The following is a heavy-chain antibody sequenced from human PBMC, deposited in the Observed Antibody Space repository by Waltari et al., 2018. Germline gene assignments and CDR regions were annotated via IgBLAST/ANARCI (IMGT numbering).Heavy chain of an antibody. D-gene: IGHD6-6*01. Sequence: QVQLVQSGAEVKKPGSSVKVSCKASGGTFSSYAISWVRQAPGQGLEWMGGIIPIFGTANYAQKFQGRVTITADESTSTAYMELSSLRSEDTAVYYCARSRPEIAAPHKLYYMDVWGKGTTVTISS. J-gene: IGHJ6*03. CDR2: IIPIFGTA. CDR1: GGTFSSYA. CDR3: ARSRPEIAAPHKLYYMDV. V-gene: IGHV1-69*12.